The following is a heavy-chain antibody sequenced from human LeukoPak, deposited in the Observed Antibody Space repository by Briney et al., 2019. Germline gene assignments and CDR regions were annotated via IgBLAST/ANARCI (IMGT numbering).Heavy chain of an antibody. V-gene: IGHV4-38-2*02. J-gene: IGHJ6*03. D-gene: IGHD6-19*01. Sequence: SETLSLTCTVSGYSISSGYYWGWIRQPPGKGLEWIGSIYHSGRTYYNPPLKSRVTISVDTSKNQFSLKLSSVTAADTAVYYCARGARYSSGWYVGRSYYYYYMDVWGKGTTVTVSS. CDR2: IYHSGRT. CDR1: GYSISSGYY. CDR3: ARGARYSSGWYVGRSYYYYYMDV.